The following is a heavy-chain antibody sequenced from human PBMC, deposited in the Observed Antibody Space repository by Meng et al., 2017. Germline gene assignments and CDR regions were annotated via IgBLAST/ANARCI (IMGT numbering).Heavy chain of an antibody. V-gene: IGHV4-34*01. J-gene: IGHJ5*02. CDR3: ARRRGGSSDWLDP. Sequence: QVQLKQGAAGLLKPSENLSLPCAVYGGSFGGYYWSWIRQPPGKGLEWIGEINHSGSTNYNPSLKSRVTISVDTSKNQFSLKLSSVTAADTAVYYCARRRGGSSDWLDPWGQGTLVTVSS. D-gene: IGHD6-6*01. CDR2: INHSGST. CDR1: GGSFGGYY.